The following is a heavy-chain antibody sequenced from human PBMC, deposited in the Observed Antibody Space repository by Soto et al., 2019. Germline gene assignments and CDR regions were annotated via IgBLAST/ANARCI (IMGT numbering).Heavy chain of an antibody. V-gene: IGHV1-18*04. Sequence: ASVKVSCKECGYIFNYYGISCVRQAPGQGLEWMGGINVYNGDIKFAEKFQDRVTMTTDTSTTTAYMELRSLRSDDTAVYYCARVDVAVVPAAMYYFDSWGQGTLVTVSS. D-gene: IGHD2-2*03. CDR1: GYIFNYYG. CDR2: INVYNGDI. J-gene: IGHJ4*02. CDR3: ARVDVAVVPAAMYYFDS.